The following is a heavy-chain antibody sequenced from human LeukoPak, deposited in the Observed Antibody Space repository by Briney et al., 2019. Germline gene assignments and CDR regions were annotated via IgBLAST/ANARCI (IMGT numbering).Heavy chain of an antibody. Sequence: SETLSLTFTVSGGSISSYYWSWIRQPPGKGLEWVGYIYYSGSTNYNPSLKRRVTISVDTSKNQFSLKLSSVNAADTAVYYCARVIIAAAGTFNYYYMDVWGKGTTVTVSS. CDR1: GGSISSYY. CDR2: IYYSGST. CDR3: ARVIIAAAGTFNYYYMDV. V-gene: IGHV4-59*01. D-gene: IGHD6-13*01. J-gene: IGHJ6*03.